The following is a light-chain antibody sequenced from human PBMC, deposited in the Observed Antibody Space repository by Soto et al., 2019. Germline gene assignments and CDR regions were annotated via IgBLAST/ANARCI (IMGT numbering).Light chain of an antibody. CDR3: LQHNTYPRT. V-gene: IGKV1-17*01. Sequence: DTQMTQSPSSLSASVGDRVTITCRASQGIRDDLGWFQQKPGKAPKRLIYSASRLQSGVPSRFSGSGYGTDFTLTISSLQPEDSATYYCLQHNTYPRTFGQGTKLDIK. CDR1: QGIRDD. J-gene: IGKJ2*01. CDR2: SAS.